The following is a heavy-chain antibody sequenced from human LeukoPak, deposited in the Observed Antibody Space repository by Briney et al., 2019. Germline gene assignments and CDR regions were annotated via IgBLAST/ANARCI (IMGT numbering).Heavy chain of an antibody. V-gene: IGHV3-21*01. Sequence: GGSLRLSCAASGFALSTYWMSWVRQAPGKGLEWVSSISSSSSYIYYAGSVKGRFTISRDNAKNSLYLQMNSLRADDTAVYYCARDPRYWGQGTLVTVSS. CDR2: ISSSSSYI. CDR3: ARDPRY. J-gene: IGHJ4*02. CDR1: GFALSTYW.